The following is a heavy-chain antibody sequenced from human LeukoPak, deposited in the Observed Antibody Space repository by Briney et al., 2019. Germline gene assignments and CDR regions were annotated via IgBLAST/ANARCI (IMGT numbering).Heavy chain of an antibody. CDR3: ATQTGSRTDYYFDY. CDR1: GFTFSSYS. J-gene: IGHJ4*02. Sequence: GGSLRLSCAASGFTFSSYSMNWVRQAPGKGLEWVSSISSSSSYIYYADSVKGRFTISRDSAKNSLYLQMNSLRAEDTAVYYCATQTGSRTDYYFDYWGQGTLVTVSS. CDR2: ISSSSSYI. D-gene: IGHD1-1*01. V-gene: IGHV3-21*01.